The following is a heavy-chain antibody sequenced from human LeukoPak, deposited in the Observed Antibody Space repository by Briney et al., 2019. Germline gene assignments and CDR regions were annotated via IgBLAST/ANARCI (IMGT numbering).Heavy chain of an antibody. D-gene: IGHD3-3*02. CDR3: VRPDRIFGVPAAFDA. Sequence: SVKVSCKASGGSFSDYPINWVRQAPGQGLEWLGGIIPKYSASNYAQAFQGRVTITADESANTVYMEMSGLRPDDTAVYYCVRPDRIFGVPAAFDAWGQGTLVAVSS. V-gene: IGHV1-69*01. CDR1: GGSFSDYP. CDR2: IIPKYSAS. J-gene: IGHJ3*01.